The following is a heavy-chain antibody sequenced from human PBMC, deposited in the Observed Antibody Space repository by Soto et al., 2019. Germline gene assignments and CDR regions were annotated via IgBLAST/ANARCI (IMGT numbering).Heavy chain of an antibody. CDR3: ARHDYSTFNWFDP. Sequence: SETLSLTCTVSGGSISSYYWSWIRQPPGKGLEWIGYIYYSGSTNYNPSLKSRVTISVDTSKNQFSLKLSSVTAADTAVYYCARHDYSTFNWFDPWGQGTLVTV. CDR2: IYYSGST. J-gene: IGHJ5*02. V-gene: IGHV4-59*08. CDR1: GGSISSYY. D-gene: IGHD4-4*01.